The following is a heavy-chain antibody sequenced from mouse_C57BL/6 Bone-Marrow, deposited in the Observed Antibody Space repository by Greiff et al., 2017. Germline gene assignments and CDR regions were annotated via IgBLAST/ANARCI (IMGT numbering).Heavy chain of an antibody. CDR1: GYTFTSYG. CDR2: NYPRSGNT. Sequence: QVQLQQSGAELARPGASVKLSCKASGYTFTSYGISWVKQRTGQGLEWIGENYPRSGNTYYNEKFKGKATLTADKSSSTAYMELRSLTSEDSAVYFCAREGAYAMDYWGQGTSVTVSS. CDR3: AREGAYAMDY. J-gene: IGHJ4*01. V-gene: IGHV1-81*01.